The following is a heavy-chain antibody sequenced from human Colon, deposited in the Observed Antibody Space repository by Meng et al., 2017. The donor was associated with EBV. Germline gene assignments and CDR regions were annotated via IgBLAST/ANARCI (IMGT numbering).Heavy chain of an antibody. Sequence: VQPCVALVVSGTSSGFTFTMFWKYSGRQVPGKGLELFSRTNEDGAITTYADSVKGRFTISRDNTKNTLYLQINSLRAEDTAMYFCTRDLVGSYDDWGQGTLVTVSS. CDR2: TNEDGAIT. V-gene: IGHV3-74*01. CDR1: GFTFTMFW. J-gene: IGHJ4*02. D-gene: IGHD6-25*01. CDR3: TRDLVGSYDD.